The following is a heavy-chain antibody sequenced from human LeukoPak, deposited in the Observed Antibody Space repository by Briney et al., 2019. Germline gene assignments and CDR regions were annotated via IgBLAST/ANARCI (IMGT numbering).Heavy chain of an antibody. CDR3: ANGDYGGPKPGFDY. CDR1: GFTFSSYG. CDR2: IRYDGSNK. V-gene: IGHV3-30*02. Sequence: TGGSLRLSCAASGFTFSSYGMHWVRQAPGKGLEWVAFIRYDGSNKYYADSVRGRSTISRDNSKNTLYLQMNSLRAEDTAVYYCANGDYGGPKPGFDYWGQGTLVTVSS. D-gene: IGHD4-23*01. J-gene: IGHJ4*02.